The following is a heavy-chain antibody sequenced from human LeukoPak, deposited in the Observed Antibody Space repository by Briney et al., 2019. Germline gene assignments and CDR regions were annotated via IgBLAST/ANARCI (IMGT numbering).Heavy chain of an antibody. CDR2: ISYDGSNK. CDR3: AKAFVN. V-gene: IGHV3-30-3*01. Sequence: GGSLRLSCAASGFTFSSYAMHWVRQAPGKGLEWVAVISYDGSNKYYADSVKGRFTISRDNSKNTLYLQMNSLRAEDTAVYYCAKAFVNWGQGTLVTVSS. J-gene: IGHJ4*02. CDR1: GFTFSSYA.